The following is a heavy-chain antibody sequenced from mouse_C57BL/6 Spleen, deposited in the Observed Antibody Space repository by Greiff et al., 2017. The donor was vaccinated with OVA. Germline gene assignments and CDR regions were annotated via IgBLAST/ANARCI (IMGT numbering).Heavy chain of an antibody. CDR2: IDPETGGT. CDR3: TSSTTVVAPMDY. Sequence: QVQLKQSGAELVRPGASVTLSCKASGYTFTDYEMHWVKQTPVHGLEWIGAIDPETGGTAYNQKFKGKAILTADKSSSTAYIELRSLTSEDSAVYYCTSSTTVVAPMDYWGQGTSVTVSS. V-gene: IGHV1-15*01. CDR1: GYTFTDYE. J-gene: IGHJ4*01. D-gene: IGHD1-1*01.